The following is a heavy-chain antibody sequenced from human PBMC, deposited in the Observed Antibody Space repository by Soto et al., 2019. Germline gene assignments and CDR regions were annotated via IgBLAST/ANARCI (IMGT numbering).Heavy chain of an antibody. CDR1: GGSISSGDYY. V-gene: IGHV4-30-4*01. CDR2: IYYSGST. J-gene: IGHJ4*02. D-gene: IGHD3-10*01. CDR3: ARSRRLVRGVIPDY. Sequence: PWETLYLTCTVSGGSISSGDYYWSWIRQPPGKGLEWIGYIYYSGSTYYNPSLKSRVTISVDTSKNQFSLKLSSVTAADTAVYYCARSRRLVRGVIPDYWGQGTLVTVSS.